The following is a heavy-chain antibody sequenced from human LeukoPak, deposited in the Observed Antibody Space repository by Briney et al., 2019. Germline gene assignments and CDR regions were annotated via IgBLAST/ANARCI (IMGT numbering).Heavy chain of an antibody. CDR1: GFTFSSYA. J-gene: IGHJ4*02. D-gene: IGHD2-2*01. CDR3: ARMGVVPAATIDY. V-gene: IGHV3-30-3*01. CDR2: ISYDGSNK. Sequence: GGSLRLSCAASGFTFSSYAMHWVRQAPGKGLEWVVVISYDGSNKYYADSVKGRFTISRDNSKNTLYLQMNSLRAEDTAVYYCARMGVVPAATIDYWGQGTLVTVSS.